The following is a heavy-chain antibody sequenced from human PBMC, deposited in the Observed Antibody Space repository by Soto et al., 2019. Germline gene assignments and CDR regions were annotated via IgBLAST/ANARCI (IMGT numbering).Heavy chain of an antibody. V-gene: IGHV1-46*01. CDR3: AIGVTTIFGVDPYYYYVMDV. CDR2: INPSGGST. Sequence: ASVKVSCKASGYTFTSYYMHWARQAPGQGLEWMGIINPSGGSTSYAQKFQGRVTMTRDTSTSTVYMELSSLRSEDTAVYYCAIGVTTIFGVDPYYYYVMDVGGQGTTVTVSS. CDR1: GYTFTSYY. J-gene: IGHJ6*02. D-gene: IGHD3-3*01.